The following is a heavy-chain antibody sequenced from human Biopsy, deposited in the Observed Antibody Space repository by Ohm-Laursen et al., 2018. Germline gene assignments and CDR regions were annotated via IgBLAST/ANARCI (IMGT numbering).Heavy chain of an antibody. J-gene: IGHJ1*01. Sequence: TLSLTCTVSGGSFTGHYWSWIRQPPGKGLEWIGHISYTGYTSYKSSLKSRVTISLDTSRKHFSLRLTSLAAPDTAVYYCARGSNEYGGLYFPHWGQGTLVTVSS. CDR3: ARGSNEYGGLYFPH. D-gene: IGHD4-23*01. CDR1: GGSFTGHY. V-gene: IGHV4-59*11. CDR2: ISYTGYT.